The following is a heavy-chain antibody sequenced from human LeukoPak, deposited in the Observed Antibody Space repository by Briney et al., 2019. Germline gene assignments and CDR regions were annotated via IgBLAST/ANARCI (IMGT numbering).Heavy chain of an antibody. CDR1: GYTFTSYG. CDR2: ISAYNANT. D-gene: IGHD3-10*01. Sequence: ASVKVSGKASGYTFTSYGISWVRQAPGQGLEWMGWISAYNANTKYAQKLQGRVSMTTDTSTSTAYMELRSLRSDNTAVYYCATTFTGNYYGSGNPWGQGTLVTVSS. J-gene: IGHJ5*02. V-gene: IGHV1-18*01. CDR3: ATTFTGNYYGSGNP.